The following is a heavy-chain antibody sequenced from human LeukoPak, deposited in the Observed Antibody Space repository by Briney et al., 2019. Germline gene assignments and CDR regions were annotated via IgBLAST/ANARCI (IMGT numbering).Heavy chain of an antibody. Sequence: PGGSLRLSCAASGFSVSSNYMSWVRQAPGKGLEWVSVIYSGGSTYYADSVKGRFTISRDNSKSTLYLQMNSLRAEDTAVYYCARAGYYYGSGSYDYWGQGTLVTVSS. CDR3: ARAGYYYGSGSYDY. V-gene: IGHV3-66*01. CDR1: GFSVSSNY. CDR2: IYSGGST. J-gene: IGHJ4*02. D-gene: IGHD3-10*01.